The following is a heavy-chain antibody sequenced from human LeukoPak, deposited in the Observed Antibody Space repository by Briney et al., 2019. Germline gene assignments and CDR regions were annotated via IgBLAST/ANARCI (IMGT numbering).Heavy chain of an antibody. CDR2: IEGDGNRI. Sequence: GGSLRLSCAASGFTFSSYWMHWVRQAPGKGLMWVSRIEGDGNRITYADSVKGRFTISRDSAKNTLYLQMNSLRAEDTAVYYCTRDWRNLGYDYWGQGTLVTVSS. J-gene: IGHJ4*02. CDR3: TRDWRNLGYDY. V-gene: IGHV3-74*01. D-gene: IGHD5-12*01. CDR1: GFTFSSYW.